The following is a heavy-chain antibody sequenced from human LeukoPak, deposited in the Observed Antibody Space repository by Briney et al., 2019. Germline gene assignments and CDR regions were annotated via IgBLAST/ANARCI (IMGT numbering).Heavy chain of an antibody. J-gene: IGHJ6*02. V-gene: IGHV3-30*04. CDR1: GFTFSSYA. D-gene: IGHD3-10*01. Sequence: PGGSLRLSCAASGFTFSSYAFHWVRQAPAKGLEWVAVISADGTSQRYADSVKGRFTNSRDDSKNTLYLQMNSLSAEDTAVYYCARRHYYGSGNYKGNGMDVWGQGATVTVSS. CDR3: ARRHYYGSGNYKGNGMDV. CDR2: ISADGTSQ.